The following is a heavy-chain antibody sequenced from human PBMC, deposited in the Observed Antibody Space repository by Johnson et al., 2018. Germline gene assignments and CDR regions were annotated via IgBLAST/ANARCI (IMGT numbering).Heavy chain of an antibody. CDR1: GFTFSRYG. CDR3: ARGDNNYYYGMDV. V-gene: IGHV3-30*03. CDR2: IAYDGRNK. Sequence: QVQLVESGGGVVQPGRSLRLSCAASGFTFSRYGMHWVRQAPGKGLEGVAVIAYDGRNKYYTDSVKGRFTISRDNSKTTLYLQMNSLGAEDTAVYYCARGDNNYYYGMDVWGQGTTVTVSS. D-gene: IGHD1-1*01. J-gene: IGHJ6*02.